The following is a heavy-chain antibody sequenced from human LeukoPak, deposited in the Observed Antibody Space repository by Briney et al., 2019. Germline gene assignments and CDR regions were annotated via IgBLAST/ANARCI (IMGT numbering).Heavy chain of an antibody. J-gene: IGHJ5*02. V-gene: IGHV4-39*01. CDR1: GGSISSDNYY. D-gene: IGHD4-11*01. CDR3: ARRLSNLTWFDP. Sequence: NASETLSLSCSVSGGSISSDNYYWAWIRQAPRNGLELISGMSYSGSTDYNPSLSNRGTLFLDTSMNPFSLRLNYVTAADTALYYCARRLSNLTWFDPWGQGTLVTVSS. CDR2: MSYSGST.